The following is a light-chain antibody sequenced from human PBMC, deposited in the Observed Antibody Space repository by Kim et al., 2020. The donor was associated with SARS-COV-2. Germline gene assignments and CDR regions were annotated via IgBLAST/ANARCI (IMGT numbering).Light chain of an antibody. V-gene: IGKV3-20*01. CDR3: QQYGRSPA. Sequence: LSPGERATLSCRASQGLSSSYLAWYQQKPGQAPRLLIYGASSRATGIPDRFSGSGSGTDFTLTISRLEPEDFAVYYCQQYGRSPAFGGGTKVDIK. J-gene: IGKJ4*01. CDR1: QGLSSSY. CDR2: GAS.